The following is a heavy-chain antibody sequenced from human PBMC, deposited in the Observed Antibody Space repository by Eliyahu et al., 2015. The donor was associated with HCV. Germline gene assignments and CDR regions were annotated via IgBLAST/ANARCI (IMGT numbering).Heavy chain of an antibody. V-gene: IGHV2-70*15. CDR1: GFSLSTSGMC. Sequence: QVTLRESGPALVKPTQTLTLTCTFSGFSLSTSGMCVSWIRQPPGKALEWLARIDWDDDKYYSTSLKTRLTISKDTSKNQVVLTMTNMDPVDTATYYCARGGGGGYGGNSVDYWGQGTLVTVSS. D-gene: IGHD4-23*01. CDR2: IDWDDDK. CDR3: ARGGGGGYGGNSVDY. J-gene: IGHJ4*02.